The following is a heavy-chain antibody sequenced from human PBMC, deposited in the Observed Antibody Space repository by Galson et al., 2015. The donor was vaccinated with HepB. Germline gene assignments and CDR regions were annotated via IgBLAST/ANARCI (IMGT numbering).Heavy chain of an antibody. J-gene: IGHJ6*02. Sequence: SETLSLTCAVSGESFSDYYWSWIRQSPGKGLEWIGEINPSGVSEYNPSLKSRVTISVDTSNNHMSLKLRSVTAADTAVYYCARVSGMTGNFFMGGSSTFYYYGLDVWGPGTTVTVSS. CDR3: ARVSGMTGNFFMGGSSTFYYYGLDV. D-gene: IGHD1-1*01. V-gene: IGHV4-34*01. CDR1: GESFSDYY. CDR2: INPSGVS.